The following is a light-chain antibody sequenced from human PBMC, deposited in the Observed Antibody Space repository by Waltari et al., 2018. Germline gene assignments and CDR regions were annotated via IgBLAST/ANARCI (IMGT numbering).Light chain of an antibody. V-gene: IGLV2-14*03. J-gene: IGLJ1*01. Sequence: QSALTQPASVSGSPGQSITISCTGTSSDVGASNYVSWYQQHPGQAPKHMIYDVSNRPSGFYNRFSCSKSGNTASLTISGLQAEDDADYYCCSYRSITTYVFGTGTKVTVL. CDR1: SSDVGASNY. CDR2: DVS. CDR3: CSYRSITTYV.